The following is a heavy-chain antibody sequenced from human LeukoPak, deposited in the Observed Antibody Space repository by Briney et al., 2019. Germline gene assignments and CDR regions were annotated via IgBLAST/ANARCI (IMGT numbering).Heavy chain of an antibody. Sequence: SETLSLTCAVYGGSFSGYYWGWIRQPPGKGLEWIASIHYSGSTYYNPSLKSRVTISVDTSKNQFSLKLSSVTAADTAVYYCATRPLDSSGYFDYWGQGTLVTVSS. J-gene: IGHJ4*02. D-gene: IGHD3-22*01. CDR3: ATRPLDSSGYFDY. CDR2: IHYSGST. V-gene: IGHV4-34*01. CDR1: GGSFSGYY.